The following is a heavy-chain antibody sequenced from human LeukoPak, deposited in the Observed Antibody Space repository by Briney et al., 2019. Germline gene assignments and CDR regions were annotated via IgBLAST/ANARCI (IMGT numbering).Heavy chain of an antibody. CDR2: FDPEDGET. V-gene: IGHV1-24*01. J-gene: IGHJ4*02. Sequence: ASVKVSCKVSGNTLTELSMHWVRQAPGKGLEWMGGFDPEDGETIYAQKFQGRVTMTRDMSTSTVYMELSSLRSEDTAVYYCARDMHVGPPEYYFDYWGQGTLVAVSS. CDR1: GNTLTELS. CDR3: ARDMHVGPPEYYFDY.